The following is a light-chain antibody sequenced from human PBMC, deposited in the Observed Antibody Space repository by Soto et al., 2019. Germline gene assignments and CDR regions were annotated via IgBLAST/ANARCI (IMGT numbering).Light chain of an antibody. CDR3: QQYNTWRSIS. CDR2: DTS. V-gene: IGKV3-15*01. Sequence: LPQSPATLSLSPGESATLSCRASRSVSSYLAWYQQKPGQAPRLLIYDTSTRAAGIPARFTGSGSGTDFTLTISSLQSEDFAVYYCQQYNTWRSISFGQGTRLEIK. J-gene: IGKJ5*01. CDR1: RSVSSY.